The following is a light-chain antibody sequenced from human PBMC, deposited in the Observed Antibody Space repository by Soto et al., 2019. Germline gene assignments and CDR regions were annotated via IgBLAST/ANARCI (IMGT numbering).Light chain of an antibody. CDR1: SSDVGAYNY. J-gene: IGLJ1*01. CDR3: SSSAGSNNYV. V-gene: IGLV2-8*01. CDR2: EVS. Sequence: QSVLTQPPSASGSPGQSVTISCTGTSSDVGAYNYLSWYQQHPGKAPKLMIYEVSKRPSGVPDRFSGSKSGNTASLTVSGIQAEDEVDYYCSSSAGSNNYVCGTGTTLTVL.